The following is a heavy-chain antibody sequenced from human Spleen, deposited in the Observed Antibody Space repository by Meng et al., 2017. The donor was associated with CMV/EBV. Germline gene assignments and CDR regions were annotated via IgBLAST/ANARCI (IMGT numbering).Heavy chain of an antibody. V-gene: IGHV3-53*01. CDR3: ARVVGDYLSYFDY. CDR1: GFTFRYYC. CDR2: IYSGGST. D-gene: IGHD4-17*01. Sequence: GESLKISCAASGFTFRYYCMSRVRQAPGKGLEWVSVIYSGGSTYYADSVKGRFTISRDNSKNTLYLQMNSLRAEDTAVYYCARVVGDYLSYFDYWGQGTLVTVSS. J-gene: IGHJ4*02.